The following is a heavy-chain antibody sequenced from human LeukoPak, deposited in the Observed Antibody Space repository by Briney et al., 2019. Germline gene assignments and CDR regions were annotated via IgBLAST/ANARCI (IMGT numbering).Heavy chain of an antibody. V-gene: IGHV3-7*01. CDR1: GFTFTSYW. J-gene: IGHJ4*02. CDR2: IKQDGSEREK. CDR3: ARVLTNGL. D-gene: IGHD4-11*01. Sequence: GGSLRLSCAASGFTFTSYWMSWVRQAPGKGLEWVANIKQDGSEREKYYVDSVRGRFTISRDNARNSLYLQMSSLRGEDTGVYYCARVLTNGLWGQGTLVTVSS.